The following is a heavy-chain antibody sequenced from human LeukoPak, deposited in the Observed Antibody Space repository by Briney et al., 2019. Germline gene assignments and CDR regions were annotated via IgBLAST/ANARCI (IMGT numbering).Heavy chain of an antibody. D-gene: IGHD4/OR15-4a*01. CDR2: ISSSGGST. Sequence: GGSLLLSCASSGFTHNRDPTSLFRRAPGKGLEWVSTISSSGGSTYYADSVKGRFTISRDNSKNTLYLQMNSLRAEDAALYYCANYGGTPRFDIWGQGTLVTVSS. CDR3: ANYGGTPRFDI. J-gene: IGHJ4*02. V-gene: IGHV3-23*01. CDR1: GFTHNRDP.